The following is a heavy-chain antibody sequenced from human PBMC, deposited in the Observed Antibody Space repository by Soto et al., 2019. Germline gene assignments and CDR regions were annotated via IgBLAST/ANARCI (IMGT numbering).Heavy chain of an antibody. J-gene: IGHJ3*02. V-gene: IGHV4-39*01. CDR1: GDSISSSNSH. Sequence: SETLSLTCTVSGDSISSSNSHWGWTRQPPGKGLEYIGSVYYGGAIFYSGNIYCNPSLKSRVTISVDTSKNQFSLRLSSVTAADTGVYYCVRYDRINMKPYSPEGFHIWGQGTMVTVSS. D-gene: IGHD3-3*02. CDR3: VRYDRINMKPYSPEGFHI. CDR2: VYYGGAIFYSGNI.